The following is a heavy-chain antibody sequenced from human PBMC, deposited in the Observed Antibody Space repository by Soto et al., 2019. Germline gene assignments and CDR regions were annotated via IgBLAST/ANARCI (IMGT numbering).Heavy chain of an antibody. CDR1: GYSFTTYW. CDR3: ARRKYSDYDLDY. D-gene: IGHD5-12*01. V-gene: IGHV5-51*01. CDR2: IYPGDSDT. Sequence: GGSLRLSCKGSGYSFTTYWIGWVRQMPGKGLEWMGIIYPGDSDTRYSPSFQGQVTISADKSISTAYLQWSSLKASDTAMYYCARRKYSDYDLDYWGQGTLVTVSS. J-gene: IGHJ4*02.